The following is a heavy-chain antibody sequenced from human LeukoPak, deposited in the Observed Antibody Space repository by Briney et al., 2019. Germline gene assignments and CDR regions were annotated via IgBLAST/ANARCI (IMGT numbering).Heavy chain of an antibody. J-gene: IGHJ6*02. D-gene: IGHD4-17*01. CDR2: INHSGST. Sequence: PGGSLRLSCAASGFTFSSYAMSWVRQPPGKGLEWIGEINHSGSTNYNPSLKSRVTISVDTSKNQFSLKLSSVTAADTAVYYCARGPVYGEYYYGMVVWGQGTTVTVSS. CDR1: GFTFSSYA. V-gene: IGHV4-34*01. CDR3: ARGPVYGEYYYGMVV.